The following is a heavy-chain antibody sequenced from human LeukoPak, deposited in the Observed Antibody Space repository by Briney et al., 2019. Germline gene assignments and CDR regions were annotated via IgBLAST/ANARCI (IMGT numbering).Heavy chain of an antibody. CDR2: IYYSGST. CDR3: ARAGTFYYYGMDV. CDR1: GGSISSYY. V-gene: IGHV4-59*08. D-gene: IGHD6-19*01. J-gene: IGHJ6*02. Sequence: PSETLSLTCTVSGGSISSYYWSWIRQPPGKGLEWIGYIYYSGSTNYNPSLKSRVTISVDTSKNQFSLKLSSVTVADTAVYYCARAGTFYYYGMDVWGQGTTVTVSS.